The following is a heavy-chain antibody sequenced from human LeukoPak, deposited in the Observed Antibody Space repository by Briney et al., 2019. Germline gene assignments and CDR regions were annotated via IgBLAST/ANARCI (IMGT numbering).Heavy chain of an antibody. V-gene: IGHV1-2*02. D-gene: IGHD3-10*01. CDR3: ARITMVRGLGKWFDP. CDR2: INPNSGGT. CDR1: GYTFTGYY. J-gene: IGHJ5*02. Sequence: ASVKVSCKASGYTFTGYYMHWVRQAPGQGLEWMGWINPNSGGTNYAQKFQGRVTMTRDTSISTAYMELSRLRSDDTAVYYCARITMVRGLGKWFDPWGQGTLVTVSA.